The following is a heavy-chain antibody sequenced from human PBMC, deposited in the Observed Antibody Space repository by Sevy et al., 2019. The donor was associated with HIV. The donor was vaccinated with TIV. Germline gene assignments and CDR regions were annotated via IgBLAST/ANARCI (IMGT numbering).Heavy chain of an antibody. D-gene: IGHD1-20*01. CDR3: TRDIGSITEYYYYYYGMDV. CDR2: IRSKAYGGTT. J-gene: IGHJ6*02. CDR1: GLTFGDYA. V-gene: IGHV3-49*04. Sequence: GGSLRLSCTASGLTFGDYAMSWVRQAPGKGLEWVGFIRSKAYGGTTEYAASVKGRFTISRDDSKSIAYLQMNSLKTEDTAVYYCTRDIGSITEYYYYYYGMDVWGQGTTVTVSS.